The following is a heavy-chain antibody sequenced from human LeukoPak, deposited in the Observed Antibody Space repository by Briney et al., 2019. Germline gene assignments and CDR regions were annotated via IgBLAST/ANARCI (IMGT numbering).Heavy chain of an antibody. CDR2: IYYSGST. CDR1: GGSISSHY. Sequence: SETLSLTCTVSGGSISSHYWSWIRQPPEKGLEWIGYIYYSGSTNYNPSLKSRVTISVDTSKNQLSLKLSSVTAADTAVYYCATSYMVRGVIGWFDPWGQGTLVTVSS. CDR3: ATSYMVRGVIGWFDP. J-gene: IGHJ5*02. D-gene: IGHD3-10*01. V-gene: IGHV4-59*11.